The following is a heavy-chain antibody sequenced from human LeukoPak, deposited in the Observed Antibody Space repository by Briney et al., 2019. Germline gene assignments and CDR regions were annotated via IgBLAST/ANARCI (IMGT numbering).Heavy chain of an antibody. D-gene: IGHD3-3*01. J-gene: IGHJ3*02. Sequence: GGSLRLSCAASGFTFSTSWMSWVRQAPGKGLEWVSYISSSSNTIYYADPVKGRFTISRDSAKNSLYLHMNSLRAEDTAVYYCVREGRVDAFDIWGQGTMVTASS. CDR1: GFTFSTSW. CDR3: VREGRVDAFDI. CDR2: ISSSSNTI. V-gene: IGHV3-48*01.